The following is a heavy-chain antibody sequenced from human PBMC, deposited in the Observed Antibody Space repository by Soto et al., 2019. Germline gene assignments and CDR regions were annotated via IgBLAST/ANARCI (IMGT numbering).Heavy chain of an antibody. D-gene: IGHD3-16*01. V-gene: IGHV3-23*01. J-gene: IGHJ6*03. CDR2: ISGSGGGT. CDR1: GFTFSSYA. Sequence: GGSLRLSCAASGFTFSSYAMSWVRQAPGKGLEWVSAISGSGGGTYYADSVKGRFTISRDNSKNTLYLQMNSLRAEDTAVYYCAKEGDDNYYYYYYMDVWGKGTTVTVSS. CDR3: AKEGDDNYYYYYYMDV.